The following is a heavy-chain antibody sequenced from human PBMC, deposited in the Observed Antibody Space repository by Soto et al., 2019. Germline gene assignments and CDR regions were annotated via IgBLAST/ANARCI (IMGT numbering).Heavy chain of an antibody. CDR2: FGPEDGET. Sequence: ASVKVSCKVSGYTLTELSMHWVRQAPGKGLEWMGGFGPEDGETIYAQKFQGRVTMTEDTSTDTAYMELSSLRSEDTAIYYCTTDLITGSRGGAAWSDPWGQGTSVTVSS. J-gene: IGHJ5*02. CDR1: GYTLTELS. CDR3: TTDLITGSRGGAAWSDP. V-gene: IGHV1-24*01. D-gene: IGHD1-20*01.